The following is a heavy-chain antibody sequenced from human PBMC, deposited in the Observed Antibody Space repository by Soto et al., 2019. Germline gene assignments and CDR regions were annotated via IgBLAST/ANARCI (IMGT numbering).Heavy chain of an antibody. J-gene: IGHJ6*02. CDR2: IYPGDSDP. D-gene: IGHD6-6*01. CDR3: ARHGEEGSSSEDYYYGMDV. Sequence: GESLKISCKGSGYSFTSYWIGWVRQMPGKGLEWMGIIYPGDSDPRYSPSFQGQVTISADKSISTAYLQWSSLKASDTAMHYCARHGEEGSSSEDYYYGMDVWGQGTTVTVSS. V-gene: IGHV5-51*01. CDR1: GYSFTSYW.